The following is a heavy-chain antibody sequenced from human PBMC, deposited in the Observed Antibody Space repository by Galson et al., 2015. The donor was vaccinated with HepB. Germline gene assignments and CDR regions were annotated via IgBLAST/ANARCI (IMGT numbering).Heavy chain of an antibody. CDR1: GFTFSDYA. V-gene: IGHV3-23*01. D-gene: IGHD1-26*01. CDR3: AKVIPRGTYANMDY. Sequence: SLRLSCAASGFTFSDYAMSWVRQAPGKGLKWVSGVSGSGGSTYYADSVKVRFTVSRDNSKNTLYLQMNSLRAEDTAIYYCAKVIPRGTYANMDYWGQGTLVTVSS. J-gene: IGHJ4*02. CDR2: VSGSGGST.